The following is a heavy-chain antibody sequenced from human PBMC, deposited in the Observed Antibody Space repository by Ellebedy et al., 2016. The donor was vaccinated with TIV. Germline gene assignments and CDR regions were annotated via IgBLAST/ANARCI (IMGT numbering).Heavy chain of an antibody. D-gene: IGHD4-11*01. CDR3: ARADSNYFTH. CDR1: GGSLSSTYW. Sequence: MPSETLSLTCAVSGGSLSSTYWWSWVRQSPGKGLEWIGEISHSGSTHYNPSLKSPLTMSEDKSKNQFSLKLSSVTAADTAVYHCARADSNYFTHWGQGTLVTVSS. J-gene: IGHJ4*02. V-gene: IGHV4-4*02. CDR2: ISHSGST.